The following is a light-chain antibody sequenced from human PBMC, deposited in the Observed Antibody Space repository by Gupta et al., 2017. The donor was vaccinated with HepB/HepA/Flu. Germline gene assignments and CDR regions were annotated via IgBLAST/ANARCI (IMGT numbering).Light chain of an antibody. CDR2: AAS. CDR3: QQSYTTPFT. CDR1: QSITTY. J-gene: IGKJ3*01. V-gene: IGKV1-39*01. Sequence: IHTTHSPSCLSASVGDRVTITRRASQSITTYLNWYQQKPGKAPNLLIFAASSLQSGVPSRFSGSGSGTDFTLTISPLQPEDFVNYYCQQSYTTPFTFGRGTKVDIK.